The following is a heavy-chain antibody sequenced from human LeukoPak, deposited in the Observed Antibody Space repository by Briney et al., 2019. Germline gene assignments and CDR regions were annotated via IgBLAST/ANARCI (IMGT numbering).Heavy chain of an antibody. J-gene: IGHJ4*02. CDR3: AKDSKVGLAGATDY. Sequence: PGGSLRLSCAASGFTFGSYAMSWVRQAPGKGLEWVSTISASAASTYYADSVKGRFTLSRDNSKNTLFLQMISLRAEDTAVYYCAKDSKVGLAGATDYWGQGTLVTVSS. D-gene: IGHD1-26*01. CDR1: GFTFGSYA. CDR2: ISASAAST. V-gene: IGHV3-23*01.